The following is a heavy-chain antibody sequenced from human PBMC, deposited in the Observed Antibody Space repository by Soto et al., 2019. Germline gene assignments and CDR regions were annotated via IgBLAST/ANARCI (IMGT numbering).Heavy chain of an antibody. CDR1: VYTFTSYG. CDR3: ARDLPPVDY. V-gene: IGHV1-18*01. CDR2: ISAYNGNT. J-gene: IGHJ4*02. Sequence: QVQLVQSGAEVKKPGASVKVSCKASVYTFTSYGISWVRQAPGQGLEWMGWISAYNGNTNYAQKLQGSVTRTSVTSSSTAYMELRSLRPDDTSVYYMARDLPPVDYWGQGTLVTVSS.